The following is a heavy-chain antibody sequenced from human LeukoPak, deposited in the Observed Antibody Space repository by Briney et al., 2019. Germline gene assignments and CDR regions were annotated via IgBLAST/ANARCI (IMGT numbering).Heavy chain of an antibody. J-gene: IGHJ4*02. D-gene: IGHD3-16*01. CDR1: GFTFRSYA. CDR2: ISLDGSNK. Sequence: PGGSLRLSCAASGFTFRSYAMHWVRQAPGKGLEWVAAISLDGSNKYYADSVKGRFTISRDNSKNTLYLQMNSLRAEDTAVYYCAKDRNSGGVDYWGQGTLVTVSS. CDR3: AKDRNSGGVDY. V-gene: IGHV3-30*18.